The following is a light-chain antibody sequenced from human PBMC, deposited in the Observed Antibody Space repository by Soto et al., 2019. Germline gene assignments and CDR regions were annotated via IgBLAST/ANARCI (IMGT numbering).Light chain of an antibody. Sequence: QSVLTQPASVSGSPGQSITISCTGSSGDVGGYKYVSWYQQHPGKAPKLLFYEVSNRPSGVSNRFSGSKSGNTASLTISGLLAEDEADYYCSAYTGSTLVFGGGTKLTVL. CDR1: SGDVGGYKY. V-gene: IGLV2-14*01. J-gene: IGLJ3*02. CDR3: SAYTGSTLV. CDR2: EVS.